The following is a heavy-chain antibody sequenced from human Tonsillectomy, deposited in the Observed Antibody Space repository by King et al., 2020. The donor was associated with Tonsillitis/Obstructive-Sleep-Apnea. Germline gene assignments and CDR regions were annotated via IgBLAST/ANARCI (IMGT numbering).Heavy chain of an antibody. V-gene: IGHV3-33*01. Sequence: VQLVESGGGVVQPGRSLRLSCAVSGFTFRTYGMHWVRQAPGKGLEWVAVIWFDGSNKYYGVSVKGRFTISRDNSKNTLYLQMNSLRAEDTAVYYCARSSKLVRVEAPTAIDYWGQGTLVTVSS. CDR2: IWFDGSNK. CDR3: ARSSKLVRVEAPTAIDY. D-gene: IGHD2-2*02. CDR1: GFTFRTYG. J-gene: IGHJ4*02.